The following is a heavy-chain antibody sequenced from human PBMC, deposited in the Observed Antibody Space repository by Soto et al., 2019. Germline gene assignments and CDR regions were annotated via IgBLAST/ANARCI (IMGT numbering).Heavy chain of an antibody. D-gene: IGHD4-17*01. CDR1: GFSVSDYH. CDR2: IHYNGRT. CDR3: ARGMTTVTTFDY. V-gene: IGHV4-59*02. J-gene: IGHJ4*02. Sequence: PSETLSLTCSVSGFSVSDYHWTWIRLTPKKELQWIGFIHYNGRTDSSPSLKSRVTISVDRSKNQFSLKLSSVTAADTAVYYCARGMTTVTTFDYWGQGTLVTVSS.